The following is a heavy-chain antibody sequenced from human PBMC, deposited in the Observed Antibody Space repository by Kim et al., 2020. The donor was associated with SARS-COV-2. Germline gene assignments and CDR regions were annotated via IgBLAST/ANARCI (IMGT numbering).Heavy chain of an antibody. J-gene: IGHJ6*03. CDR1: GFAFSTYA. D-gene: IGHD3-16*01. V-gene: IGHV3-23*01. CDR2: ISASGSTS. Sequence: GGSLRLSCVASGFAFSTYAMSWVRQASGKGPEWVSGISASGSTSYYADSVRGRFTISRDNLQDTIHLQMDSLRVEDTAIYYCAKTFGFWDNGDQRYYYH. CDR3: AKTFGFWDNGDQRYYYH.